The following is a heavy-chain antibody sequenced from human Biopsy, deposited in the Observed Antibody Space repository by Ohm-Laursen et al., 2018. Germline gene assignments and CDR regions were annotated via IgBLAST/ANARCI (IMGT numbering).Heavy chain of an antibody. CDR1: GDTFSRSA. J-gene: IGHJ6*02. D-gene: IGHD3-10*01. Sequence: SVKVSRKSSGDTFSRSAFFWVRQAPGQGLVYLGRIIPIVGITNHAQTFQGRITLTADKSTFMVYMELSRLRSDDTAIYYCARGGSGSGYYGMDVWGQGATVSVSS. CDR3: ARGGSGSGYYGMDV. CDR2: IIPIVGIT. V-gene: IGHV1-69*04.